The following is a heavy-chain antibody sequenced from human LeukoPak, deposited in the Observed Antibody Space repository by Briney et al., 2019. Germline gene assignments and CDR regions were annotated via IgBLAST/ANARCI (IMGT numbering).Heavy chain of an antibody. D-gene: IGHD5-24*01. CDR1: GFTFDDYG. CDR2: INWNGGST. J-gene: IGHJ4*02. V-gene: IGHV3-20*04. CDR3: ARDFRGRWLQSVFDY. Sequence: PGGSLRLSCAASGFTFDDYGMSWVRQAPGKGLEWVSGINWNGGSTGYADSVKSRFTISRDNAKNSLYLQMNSLRAEDTALYYCARDFRGRWLQSVFDYWGQGTLVTVSS.